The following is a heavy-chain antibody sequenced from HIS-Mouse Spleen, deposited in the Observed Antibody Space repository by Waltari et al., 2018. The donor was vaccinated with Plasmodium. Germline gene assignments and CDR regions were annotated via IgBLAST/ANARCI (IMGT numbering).Heavy chain of an antibody. J-gene: IGHJ4*02. CDR1: GGSISSSSYY. CDR2: IYYSGST. CDR3: ARRGGSYYYFDY. V-gene: IGHV4-39*01. D-gene: IGHD1-26*01. Sequence: QLQLQESGPGLVKPSETLSLTCTVSGGSISSSSYYWGWIRQPPGKGLGGIGGIYYSGSTYYNPSRKSRVTISVDTSKNQFSRKLSSVTAADTAVYYCARRGGSYYYFDYWGQGTLVTVSS.